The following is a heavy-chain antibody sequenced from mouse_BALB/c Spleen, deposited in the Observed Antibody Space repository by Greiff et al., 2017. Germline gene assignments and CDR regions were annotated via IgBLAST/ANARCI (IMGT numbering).Heavy chain of an antibody. CDR2: IAPGSGST. J-gene: IGHJ4*01. CDR1: GYTFTSYW. CDR3: ARSPIYYYGSSQYYAMDY. Sequence: DLVKPGASVKLSCKASGYTFTSYWINWIKQRPGQGLEWIGRIAPGSGSTYYNEMFKGKATLTVDTSSSTAYIQLSSLSSEDSAVYFCARSPIYYYGSSQYYAMDYWGQGTSVTVSS. V-gene: IGHV1S41*01. D-gene: IGHD1-1*01.